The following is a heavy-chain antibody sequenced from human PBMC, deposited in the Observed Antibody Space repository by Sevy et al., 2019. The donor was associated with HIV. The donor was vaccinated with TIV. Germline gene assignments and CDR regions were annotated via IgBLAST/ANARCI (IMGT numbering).Heavy chain of an antibody. J-gene: IGHJ4*02. Sequence: ASVKVSCKASGGTFSSYIVSWVRQAPGQGLEWMGGITPVLGTTNYAPKFQGRVTITADESTNTVYMEMTRLKSEDTAVYYCARWSISIDYWGQGTLVTVSS. CDR3: ARWSISIDY. V-gene: IGHV1-69*13. CDR2: ITPVLGTT. CDR1: GGTFSSYI.